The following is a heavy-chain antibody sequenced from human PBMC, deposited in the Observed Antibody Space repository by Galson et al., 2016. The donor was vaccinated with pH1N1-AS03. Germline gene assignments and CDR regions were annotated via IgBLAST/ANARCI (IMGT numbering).Heavy chain of an antibody. V-gene: IGHV3-48*03. J-gene: IGHJ1*01. CDR2: ISGSGRII. Sequence: SLRLSCAASGFTFNYHGMNWVRQAPGKGLECIAYISGSGRIIFYADSVKGRFTISRDNAKNSLSLQMNTLRAEDTAVYYCVTDGTFGSTVEHWGQGTLVTVSS. D-gene: IGHD2-2*01. CDR3: VTDGTFGSTVEH. CDR1: GFTFNYHG.